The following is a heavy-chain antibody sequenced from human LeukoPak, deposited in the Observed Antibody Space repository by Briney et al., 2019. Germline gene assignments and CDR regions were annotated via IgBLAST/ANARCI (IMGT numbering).Heavy chain of an antibody. CDR1: GFTFGDYA. CDR3: TRDRITMVRLIEGGYFDY. Sequence: GGSLRLSCTASGFTFGDYAMSWVRQAPGKGLEWVGFIRSKAYGGTTEYAASVKGRFTISRDDSKSIAYLQMNSLKTEDTAVYYCTRDRITMVRLIEGGYFDYWGQGTLVTVSS. V-gene: IGHV3-49*04. J-gene: IGHJ4*02. CDR2: IRSKAYGGTT. D-gene: IGHD3-10*01.